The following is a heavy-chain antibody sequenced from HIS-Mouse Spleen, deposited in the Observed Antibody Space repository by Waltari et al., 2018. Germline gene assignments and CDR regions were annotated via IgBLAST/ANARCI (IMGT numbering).Heavy chain of an antibody. CDR2: IYHSGST. CDR1: GYSISSGYY. D-gene: IGHD2-21*02. V-gene: IGHV4-38-2*02. J-gene: IGHJ3*02. CDR3: ARVVVVTASDAFDI. Sequence: QVQLQESGPGLVKPSETLSLTCTVSGYSISSGYYWGWIRQPPGKGLEWIGSIYHSGSTYSKPSLKSRGTISVDTSKNQFSLKLSSVTAADTAVYYCARVVVVTASDAFDIWGQGTMVTVSS.